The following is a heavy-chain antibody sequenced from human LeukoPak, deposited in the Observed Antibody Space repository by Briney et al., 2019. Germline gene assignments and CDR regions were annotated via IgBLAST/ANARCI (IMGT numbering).Heavy chain of an antibody. Sequence: TSETLSLTCTVSGASISSYYWSWIRQPPGKGLEYIGYIYYSGITNYNPSLKSRVTISLDTSRNQFSLTLNSVTAADTAVYYCARTARVPDYWGQGTLVSVSS. J-gene: IGHJ4*02. CDR3: ARTARVPDY. D-gene: IGHD2-21*02. V-gene: IGHV4-59*01. CDR2: IYYSGIT. CDR1: GASISSYY.